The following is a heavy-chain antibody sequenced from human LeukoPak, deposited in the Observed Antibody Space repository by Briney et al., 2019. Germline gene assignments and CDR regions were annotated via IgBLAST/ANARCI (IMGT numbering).Heavy chain of an antibody. CDR3: AKGAHTMILVVVES. D-gene: IGHD3-22*01. CDR2: IVGSGGGT. CDR1: GFNFNIYA. J-gene: IGHJ4*02. Sequence: GGSLRLSCAASGFNFNIYARNWVRQAPGKGLEWVSGIVGSGGGTYYADSVKGRFTISRDNSKNTLYLQMNSLRAEDTAVYYCAKGAHTMILVVVESWGQGTLVAVSS. V-gene: IGHV3-23*01.